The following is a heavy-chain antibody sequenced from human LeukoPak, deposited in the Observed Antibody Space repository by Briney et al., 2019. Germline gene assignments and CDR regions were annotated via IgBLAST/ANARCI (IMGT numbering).Heavy chain of an antibody. D-gene: IGHD1-1*01. J-gene: IGHJ4*02. Sequence: GGSLRLSCSASGFSFSSYTMTWVRQAPGKGPEWVSIISGGGDTTFYTDSVKGRFTISRDNSKNTLYLQMNSLRAEDTAVYYCAKVYVWNEYYFDYWGQGTLVTVSS. CDR2: ISGGGDTT. CDR3: AKVYVWNEYYFDY. CDR1: GFSFSSYT. V-gene: IGHV3-23*01.